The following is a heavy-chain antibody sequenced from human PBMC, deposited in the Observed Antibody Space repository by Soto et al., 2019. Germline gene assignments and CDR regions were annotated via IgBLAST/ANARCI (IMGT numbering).Heavy chain of an antibody. Sequence: QVQLVESGGGVVQPGRSLRLSCAVSGFTFSSYGMHWVRQAPGKGLEWVAVISYDGSKKYYADSVKGRFTISRDNSKNTLFLQMNSLRADDTAVYYCAKNGAPAIAYGDYRWDFDLWGRGTLVTVSS. J-gene: IGHJ2*01. CDR2: ISYDGSKK. V-gene: IGHV3-30*18. CDR1: GFTFSSYG. D-gene: IGHD4-17*01. CDR3: AKNGAPAIAYGDYRWDFDL.